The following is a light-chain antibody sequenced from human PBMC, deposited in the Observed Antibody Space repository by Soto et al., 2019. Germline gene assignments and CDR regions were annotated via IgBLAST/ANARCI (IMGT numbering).Light chain of an antibody. CDR3: CSYAGSYTLL. CDR2: EVN. Sequence: QSVLTQPASVSGSPGQSITISCTGTSSDFGNYNLVSWYQQHPGKVPKLILFEVNKRPSGVSGRFSGSKSGNTASLTISGLQAEDEADYYCCSYAGSYTLLFGGGTKLTVL. CDR1: SSDFGNYNL. V-gene: IGLV2-23*02. J-gene: IGLJ2*01.